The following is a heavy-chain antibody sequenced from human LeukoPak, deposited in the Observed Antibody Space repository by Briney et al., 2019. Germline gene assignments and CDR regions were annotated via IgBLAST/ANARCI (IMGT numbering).Heavy chain of an antibody. V-gene: IGHV3-23*01. Sequence: PGWTLRLSCAASGFTFNNCAMSSFCQPPGKWLQWFLAVTDDGTTTYYADSVKGRFTISRDNSKNTVYLQMNYLTADDTARYYCVKEERGYSYGDYWGQGTLVTVSS. CDR1: GFTFNNCA. D-gene: IGHD5-18*01. CDR2: VTDDGTTT. J-gene: IGHJ4*02. CDR3: VKEERGYSYGDY.